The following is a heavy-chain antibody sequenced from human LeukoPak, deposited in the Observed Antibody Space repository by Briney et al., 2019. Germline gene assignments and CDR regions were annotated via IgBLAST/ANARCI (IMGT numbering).Heavy chain of an antibody. CDR3: ARIDPVPAANGGGWYFDY. J-gene: IGHJ4*02. Sequence: SETLSLTCTVSGGSISSYYWSWIRQPPGKGLEWIGYIYYSGSTNYNPSLKSRVTISVDTSKNQFSLKLSSVTAADTAVYYCARIDPVPAANGGGWYFDYWGQGTLVTVSS. V-gene: IGHV4-59*01. CDR1: GGSISSYY. D-gene: IGHD2-2*01. CDR2: IYYSGST.